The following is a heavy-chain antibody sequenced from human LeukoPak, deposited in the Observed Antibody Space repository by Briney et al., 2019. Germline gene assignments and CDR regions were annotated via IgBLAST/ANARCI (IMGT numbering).Heavy chain of an antibody. Sequence: PSETLSLTCTVSSDSISSYYWDWIWQPAGKGLECIGGIYNSGTTNDHPPLQRRVTMSVDTTKNQFSLNLSSVTAADTAVYYCARDPPGGYVVFNYWGQGTLVTVSS. CDR2: IYNSGTT. J-gene: IGHJ4*01. CDR1: SDSISSYY. V-gene: IGHV4-4*07. D-gene: IGHD2-21*01. CDR3: ARDPPGGYVVFNY.